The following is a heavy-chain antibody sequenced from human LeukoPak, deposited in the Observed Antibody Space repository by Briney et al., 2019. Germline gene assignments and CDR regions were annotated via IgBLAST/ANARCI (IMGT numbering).Heavy chain of an antibody. D-gene: IGHD3-10*02. CDR3: AKDITMSPYYFDY. CDR1: GFTFDDYA. Sequence: QPGGSLRLSCAASGFTFDDYAMHWVRQAPGKGLEWVSGISWNSGSIGYADSVEGRFTISRDNAKNSLYLQMNSLRAEDTALYYCAKDITMSPYYFDYWGQGTLVTVSS. V-gene: IGHV3-9*01. CDR2: ISWNSGSI. J-gene: IGHJ4*02.